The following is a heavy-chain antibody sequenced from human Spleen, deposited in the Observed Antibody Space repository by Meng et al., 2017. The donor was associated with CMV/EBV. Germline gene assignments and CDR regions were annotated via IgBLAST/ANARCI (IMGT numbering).Heavy chain of an antibody. V-gene: IGHV3-21*01. Sequence: GESLKISCAASGFTFSTHSMNWVRQVPGKGLEWISSISSTGSYIHYGESVKGRFTISRDNAKNSLYLQMNSLRAEDTAVYYCARDSTAENYWGQGTLVTVSS. CDR3: ARDSTAENY. CDR1: GFTFSTHS. CDR2: ISSTGSYI. D-gene: IGHD2-21*02. J-gene: IGHJ4*02.